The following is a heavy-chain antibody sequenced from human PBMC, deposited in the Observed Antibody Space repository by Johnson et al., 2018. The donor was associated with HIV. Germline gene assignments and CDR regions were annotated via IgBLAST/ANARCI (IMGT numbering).Heavy chain of an antibody. CDR3: AKNKYSSGWYDTFDI. CDR2: IRYDGNNK. V-gene: IGHV3-30*02. J-gene: IGHJ3*02. Sequence: QVQLVESGGGVVQPGGSLRLSCAASGFTFSSYGMHWVRQAPGKGLEWVTFIRYDGNNKYYADSMRGRLTISRDNSKNTVYLQLTSLRAEDTAVYYCAKNKYSSGWYDTFDIWGPDTMVTVSS. D-gene: IGHD6-19*01. CDR1: GFTFSSYG.